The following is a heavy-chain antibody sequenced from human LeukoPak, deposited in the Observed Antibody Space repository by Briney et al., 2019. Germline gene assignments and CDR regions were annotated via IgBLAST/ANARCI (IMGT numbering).Heavy chain of an antibody. CDR1: GDSISSGSYY. Sequence: SETLSLTCSVSGDSISSGSYYWSWIRQPAGKGLEWIGRIYTSGSTNYIPSLKSRPTISVDTSKNQFSLRLSSVTAADTAVYYCARDAWFGAGRTFAYWGQGTLVTVSS. J-gene: IGHJ4*02. D-gene: IGHD3-10*01. CDR3: ARDAWFGAGRTFAY. V-gene: IGHV4-61*02. CDR2: IYTSGST.